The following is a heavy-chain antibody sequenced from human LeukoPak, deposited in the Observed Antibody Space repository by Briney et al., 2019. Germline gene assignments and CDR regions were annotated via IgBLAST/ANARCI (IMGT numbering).Heavy chain of an antibody. Sequence: KPSETLSLTCTVSGGYISTYYWSWIRQPPGKGLEWIGYSYNTGSTYCNPSLKTRVTISVDTSKNQFSLKLTSVTAADTAVYYCARVGSSSFDYWGQGTLVTVSS. V-gene: IGHV4-59*01. CDR1: GGYISTYY. CDR3: ARVGSSSFDY. D-gene: IGHD6-19*01. CDR2: SYNTGST. J-gene: IGHJ4*02.